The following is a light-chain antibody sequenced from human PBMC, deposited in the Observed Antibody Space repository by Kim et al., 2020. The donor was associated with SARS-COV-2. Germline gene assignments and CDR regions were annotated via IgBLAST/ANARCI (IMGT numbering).Light chain of an antibody. CDR3: QQNYSTPHT. Sequence: SASVGDRVTITCQASQNISSYLNWYQQKPGKPPKLLIYETSSLHSGVSSRFSGSESGTDFTLTISSLQPEDFATYYCQQNYSTPHTFGQGTKLEI. V-gene: IGKV1-39*01. J-gene: IGKJ2*01. CDR1: QNISSY. CDR2: ETS.